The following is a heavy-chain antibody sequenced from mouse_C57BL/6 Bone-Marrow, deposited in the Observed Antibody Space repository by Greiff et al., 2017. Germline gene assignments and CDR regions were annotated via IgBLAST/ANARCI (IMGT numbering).Heavy chain of an antibody. CDR2: INPYNGGT. CDR1: GYTFTDYY. V-gene: IGHV1-19*01. J-gene: IGHJ2*01. D-gene: IGHD1-1*01. CDR3: ARAFITTVVPFFDY. Sequence: VQLQQSGPVLVKPGASVKMSCKASGYTFTDYYMNWVKQSHGKSLEWIGVINPYNGGTSYNQKFKGKATLTVDKSSSTAYIELNSLTSEDSAVYYCARAFITTVVPFFDYWGQGTTLTVSS.